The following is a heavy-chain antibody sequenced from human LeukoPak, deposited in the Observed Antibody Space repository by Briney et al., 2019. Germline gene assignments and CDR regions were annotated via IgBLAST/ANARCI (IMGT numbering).Heavy chain of an antibody. J-gene: IGHJ4*02. CDR1: GYSISSGYY. CDR3: ARDLDFGVVTGYFDY. CDR2: IYHSGST. Sequence: SETLSLTCTVSGYSISSGYYWGWIRQPPGKGLEWIGSIYHSGSTYYNPSLKSRVTISVDTSKNQFPLKLSSVTAADTAMYYCARDLDFGVVTGYFDYWGQGTLVTVSS. D-gene: IGHD3-3*01. V-gene: IGHV4-38-2*02.